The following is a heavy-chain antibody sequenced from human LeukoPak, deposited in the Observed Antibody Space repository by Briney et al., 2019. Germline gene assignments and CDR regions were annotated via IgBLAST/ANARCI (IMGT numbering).Heavy chain of an antibody. V-gene: IGHV3-48*01. D-gene: IGHD6-19*01. CDR3: AKGGSGWYSPDYGMDV. J-gene: IGHJ6*02. Sequence: GGSLRLSCAASGFTFSSYSMSWVRQAPGKGLEWVSYISSSSSTIYYADSVKGRFTISRDNSKNTLYLQMNSLRAEDTAVYYCAKGGSGWYSPDYGMDVWGQGTTVTVSS. CDR2: ISSSSSTI. CDR1: GFTFSSYS.